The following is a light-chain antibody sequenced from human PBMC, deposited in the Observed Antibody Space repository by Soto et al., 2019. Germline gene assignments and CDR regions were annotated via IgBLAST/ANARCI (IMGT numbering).Light chain of an antibody. V-gene: IGLV1-47*02. Sequence: QSVLTQPPSASGTPGRRITISCSGSSSNIGSDYVYWYQQVPGTAPKLLIYSNNLRPSGVPDRFSGSKSGTSASLAISGLRSEDEADYYCAAWDDSLSGGVFGGGTKLTVL. J-gene: IGLJ3*02. CDR3: AAWDDSLSGGV. CDR1: SSNIGSDY. CDR2: SNN.